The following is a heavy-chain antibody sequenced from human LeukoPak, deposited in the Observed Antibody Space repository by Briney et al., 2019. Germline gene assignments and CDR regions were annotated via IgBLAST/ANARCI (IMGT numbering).Heavy chain of an antibody. V-gene: IGHV3-21*01. CDR1: GFTFSSYS. J-gene: IGHJ4*02. CDR3: AGDRSGWYEMDC. CDR2: ISSSSSYI. D-gene: IGHD6-19*01. Sequence: PGGSLRLSCAASGFTFSSYSMNWVRQAPGKGLEWVSSISSSSSYIYYADSVKGRFTISRDNAKNSLYLQMNSLRAEDTAVYYCAGDRSGWYEMDCWGQGTLVTVSS.